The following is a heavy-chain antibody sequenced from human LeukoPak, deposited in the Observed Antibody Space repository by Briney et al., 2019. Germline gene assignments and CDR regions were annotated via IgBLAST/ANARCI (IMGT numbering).Heavy chain of an antibody. Sequence: GGSLRLSCAASGFTFSSFGMNWVRQAPGKGLKWVSSISSSSSYIYYADSVKGRLTTSRDNAKNSLYLQMNSLRAEDTAVYYCARGGRYYYDSSGYQPPDYWGQGTLVTVSS. CDR2: ISSSSSYI. J-gene: IGHJ4*02. V-gene: IGHV3-21*01. CDR1: GFTFSSFG. D-gene: IGHD3-22*01. CDR3: ARGGRYYYDSSGYQPPDY.